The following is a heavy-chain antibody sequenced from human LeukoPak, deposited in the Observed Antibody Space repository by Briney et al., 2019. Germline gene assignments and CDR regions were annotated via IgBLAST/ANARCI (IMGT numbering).Heavy chain of an antibody. J-gene: IGHJ4*02. CDR2: IWYDGSNK. Sequence: PGRSLRLSCAASGFTFSSYGMHWVRQAPGKGLEWVAVIWYDGSNKYYADSVKGRFTISRDNSKNTLYLQMNSLRAEDTAVYYCAKSSYGGTPRPDFDYWGQGTLVTVSS. D-gene: IGHD4-23*01. CDR3: AKSSYGGTPRPDFDY. V-gene: IGHV3-33*06. CDR1: GFTFSSYG.